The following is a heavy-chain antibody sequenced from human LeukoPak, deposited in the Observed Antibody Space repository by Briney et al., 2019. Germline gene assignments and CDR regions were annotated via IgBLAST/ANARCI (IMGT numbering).Heavy chain of an antibody. D-gene: IGHD2-15*01. Sequence: ASVKVSCKASEYTFSGYYMHWVRQAPGQGLEWMGWINPNSGGTKYAQKFQGRVTMTRDTSISTAYMELSRLRYDDTAVYYCARVIFRWVVNDGFDIWGQGTMVTVSS. CDR3: ARVIFRWVVNDGFDI. CDR2: INPNSGGT. J-gene: IGHJ3*02. V-gene: IGHV1-2*02. CDR1: EYTFSGYY.